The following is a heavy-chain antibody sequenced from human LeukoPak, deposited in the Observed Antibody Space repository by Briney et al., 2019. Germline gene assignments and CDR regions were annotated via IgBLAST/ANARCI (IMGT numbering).Heavy chain of an antibody. J-gene: IGHJ3*02. CDR3: ARQNWSDLSAFDI. Sequence: PSETLSLTCTVSGGSISSSSYYWGWICQPPGKGLEWIGSIYYSGSTYYNPSLKSRVTISVDTSKNQFSLKLSSVTAADTAVYYCARQNWSDLSAFDIWGQGTMVTVSS. CDR2: IYYSGST. CDR1: GGSISSSSYY. D-gene: IGHD1-1*01. V-gene: IGHV4-39*01.